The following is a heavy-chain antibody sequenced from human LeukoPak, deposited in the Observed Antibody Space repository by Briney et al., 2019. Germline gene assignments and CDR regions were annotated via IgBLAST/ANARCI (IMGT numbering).Heavy chain of an antibody. CDR3: AKGGSDIAVAGTAFVDY. CDR2: ISGSGGST. V-gene: IGHV3-23*01. Sequence: GGSLRLSCAASGFTFSSYAMSWVRQAPGKGLEWVPAISGSGGSTYYADSVKGRFTISRDNSKNTLYLQMNSLRAEDTAVYYCAKGGSDIAVAGTAFVDYWGQGTLVTVSS. D-gene: IGHD6-19*01. J-gene: IGHJ4*02. CDR1: GFTFSSYA.